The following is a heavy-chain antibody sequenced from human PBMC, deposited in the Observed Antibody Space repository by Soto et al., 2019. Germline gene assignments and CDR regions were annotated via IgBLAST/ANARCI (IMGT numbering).Heavy chain of an antibody. CDR3: ARVNSGWHTTSYFDY. CDR1: GFTFSSYA. CDR2: ISSDGGTT. D-gene: IGHD6-19*01. J-gene: IGHJ4*02. V-gene: IGHV3-64*01. Sequence: EVQLVESGGGLVQPGGSLRLSCEASGFTFSSYAMYWVRQAPGTGLEYVSAISSDGGTTYSANSVKGRFTISRDNSKNTLYLQMGSLRAEDMAVYYCARVNSGWHTTSYFDYWGQGTLVTVSS.